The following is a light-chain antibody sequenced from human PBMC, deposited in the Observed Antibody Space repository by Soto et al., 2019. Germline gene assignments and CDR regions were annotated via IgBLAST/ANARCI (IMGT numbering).Light chain of an antibody. Sequence: QSALTQPASVSGSPGQSITISCTGTSSDVGGYNYVSWYQQHPGKAPKLMIYEVSNRPSGVSNRFSGSKSGNTASLTISGLQAGDEADYCCSSYTSSSTHWVFGGGTKLTVL. CDR2: EVS. CDR3: SSYTSSSTHWV. J-gene: IGLJ3*02. V-gene: IGLV2-14*01. CDR1: SSDVGGYNY.